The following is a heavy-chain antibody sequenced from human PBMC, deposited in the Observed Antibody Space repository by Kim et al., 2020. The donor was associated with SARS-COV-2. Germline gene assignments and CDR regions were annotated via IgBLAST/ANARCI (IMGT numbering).Heavy chain of an antibody. J-gene: IGHJ4*02. V-gene: IGHV3-66*01. D-gene: IGHD3-3*01. Sequence: STYYADCVKDRVSISRNISKNSVYLQSNSGRAEDTAVYYCARGSGFFTFDYWGQGTLVTVSS. CDR3: ARGSGFFTFDY. CDR2: ST.